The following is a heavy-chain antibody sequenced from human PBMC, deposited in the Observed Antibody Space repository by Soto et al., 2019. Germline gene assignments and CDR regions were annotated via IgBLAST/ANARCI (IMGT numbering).Heavy chain of an antibody. Sequence: QVQLVQSGAEVKKPGSSVKVSCKASGGTFSSYAISWVRQAPGQGLEWMGGIIPILGTANYAQKFQGRVTITADESTSTAYMELSSLRSEDTAVYYCARASGFGAVAEYYFDYWGQGTLVTVSS. CDR3: ARASGFGAVAEYYFDY. CDR2: IIPILGTA. CDR1: GGTFSSYA. D-gene: IGHD6-19*01. J-gene: IGHJ4*02. V-gene: IGHV1-69*01.